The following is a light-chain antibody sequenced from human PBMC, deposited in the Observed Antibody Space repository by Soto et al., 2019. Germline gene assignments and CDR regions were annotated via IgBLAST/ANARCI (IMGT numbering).Light chain of an antibody. Sequence: EIVMTQSPATLSVSPGERATLSCRASQSISSNLAWYQQKPGQAPRLLMFRTSSRATGFPARFSGSGSGTEFHLTISSLQAEDFGVYYCQQYNNWPRATFGRGTKVEIK. CDR3: QQYNNWPRAT. V-gene: IGKV3-15*01. J-gene: IGKJ4*01. CDR2: RTS. CDR1: QSISSN.